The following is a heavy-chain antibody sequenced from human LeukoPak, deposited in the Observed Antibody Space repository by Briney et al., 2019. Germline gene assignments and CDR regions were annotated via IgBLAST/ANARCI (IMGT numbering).Heavy chain of an antibody. D-gene: IGHD1-26*01. CDR3: ARDLLIVGATHFDY. Sequence: GRSLRLSCAASGFTFSSYAMHWVRQAPGKGLEWVAVISYDGSNKYYADSVKGRFTISRDNSKNTLYLQMNSLRAEDTAVYYCARDLLIVGATHFDYWGQGTLVTVSS. J-gene: IGHJ4*02. CDR2: ISYDGSNK. CDR1: GFTFSSYA. V-gene: IGHV3-30-3*01.